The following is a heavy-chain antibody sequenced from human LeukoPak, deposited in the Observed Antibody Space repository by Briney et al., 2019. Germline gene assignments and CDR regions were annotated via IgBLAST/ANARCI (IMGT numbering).Heavy chain of an antibody. CDR1: GFTFSSYG. CDR3: AKEVGYGSPYFDY. CDR2: ISFDESSE. V-gene: IGHV3-30*18. D-gene: IGHD5-12*01. J-gene: IGHJ4*02. Sequence: GGSLRLSRAASGFTFSSYGMHWVRQAPGKGLEWVALISFDESSEYYADSVKGRFSISRDNSKNTLYLQMNNARVDDTAVYYCAKEVGYGSPYFDYWGQGTLVTVSS.